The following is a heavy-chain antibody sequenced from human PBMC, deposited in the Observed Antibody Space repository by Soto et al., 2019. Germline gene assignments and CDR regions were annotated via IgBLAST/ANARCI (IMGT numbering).Heavy chain of an antibody. Sequence: QSGGSLRLSCAASGFTFSSYAMSWVRQAPGKGLEWVSAISGSGGSTYYADSVKGRFTISRDNSKNTLYLQMNSLRAEDTAVYYCANYGEQQLDPFDYWGQGTLVTVSS. CDR2: ISGSGGST. J-gene: IGHJ4*02. D-gene: IGHD6-13*01. CDR1: GFTFSSYA. V-gene: IGHV3-23*01. CDR3: ANYGEQQLDPFDY.